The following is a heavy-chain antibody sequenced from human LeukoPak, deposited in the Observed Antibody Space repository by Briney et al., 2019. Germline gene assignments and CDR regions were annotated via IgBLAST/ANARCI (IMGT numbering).Heavy chain of an antibody. V-gene: IGHV3-23*01. Sequence: HPVGSLRLSCAASGFTFSSYAMNWVRQAPGKGLEWVSAISGSGGSTYYADSVKGRVTISRDNSKNTLYLQMNSLRAEDTAVYYCAKVRVVTYYFDYWGQGTLVTVSS. CDR2: ISGSGGST. CDR1: GFTFSSYA. J-gene: IGHJ4*02. CDR3: AKVRVVTYYFDY. D-gene: IGHD4-23*01.